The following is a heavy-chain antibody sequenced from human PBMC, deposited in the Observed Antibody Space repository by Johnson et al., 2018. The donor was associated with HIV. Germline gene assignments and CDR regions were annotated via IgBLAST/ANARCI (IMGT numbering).Heavy chain of an antibody. J-gene: IGHJ3*02. CDR1: GFTFSSYW. D-gene: IGHD2-21*01. Sequence: VQLVESGGGLVQPGGSLRLSCAASGFTFSSYWMSWVRQAPGKGLEWVANIKQDGSEKYYVDSVQGRFTISRDNAKNSLYLQMNSLRAEDTAVYYCVCLRVSLSAFDIWGQGTMVTVSS. CDR3: VCLRVSLSAFDI. CDR2: IKQDGSEK. V-gene: IGHV3-7*02.